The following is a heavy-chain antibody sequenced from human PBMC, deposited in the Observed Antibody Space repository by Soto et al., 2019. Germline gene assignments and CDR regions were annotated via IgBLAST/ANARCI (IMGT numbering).Heavy chain of an antibody. Sequence: GESLKISCKGSGYSFTSYWIGWVRQMPGKGLEWMGIIYPGDSDTRYSPAFQGQVTMSADKSISTAHLQWSSLKASDTAMYYYARHLQGLRDSFYYFDYWGQGTLVTVSS. CDR2: IYPGDSDT. D-gene: IGHD4-17*01. CDR3: ARHLQGLRDSFYYFDY. V-gene: IGHV5-51*01. CDR1: GYSFTSYW. J-gene: IGHJ4*02.